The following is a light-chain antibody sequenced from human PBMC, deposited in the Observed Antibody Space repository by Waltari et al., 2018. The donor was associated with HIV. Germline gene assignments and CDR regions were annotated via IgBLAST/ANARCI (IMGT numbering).Light chain of an antibody. CDR3: GTWDSSLSGGV. CDR1: CSIIGSNY. V-gene: IGLV1-51*02. Sequence: QSVFPQPPSVSAAPGQNVTMSCPGRCSIIGSNYVSWYPQFTATAPTLLIHENNKRPSGIPDRISGSKSGTSATLGITGLETGDEADYYCGTWDSSLSGGVFGGGTKLTVL. CDR2: ENN. J-gene: IGLJ3*02.